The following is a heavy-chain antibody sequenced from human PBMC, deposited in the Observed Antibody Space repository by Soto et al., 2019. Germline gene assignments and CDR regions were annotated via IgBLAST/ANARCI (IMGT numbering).Heavy chain of an antibody. CDR2: IYHSGNT. CDR3: TRVPDY. Sequence: QLQLQESGAGLGKPSQTLSLTGAVSGGSISSGGYSWSWIRPPPGKGLEWIGYIYHSGNTYYNPSLKSRVTISVDRSKNQFSLKLSSVTAADTAVYYCTRVPDYWGQGTLVTVSS. CDR1: GGSISSGGYS. V-gene: IGHV4-30-2*01. J-gene: IGHJ4*02.